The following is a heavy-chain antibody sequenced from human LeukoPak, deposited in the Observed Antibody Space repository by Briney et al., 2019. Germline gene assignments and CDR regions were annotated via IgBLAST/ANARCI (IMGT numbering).Heavy chain of an antibody. CDR3: AKIKNIVVVPAAMGAFDY. CDR1: GFTFSSYA. V-gene: IGHV3-23*01. J-gene: IGHJ4*02. CDR2: ISGSGGST. Sequence: GGSLRLSCAASGFTFSSYAMSWVRQAPGKGLEWVSAISGSGGSTYYADSVKGRFTISRDNSKNTLYLQMNSLRAEDTAVYYCAKIKNIVVVPAAMGAFDYWGQGTLVTVSS. D-gene: IGHD2-2*01.